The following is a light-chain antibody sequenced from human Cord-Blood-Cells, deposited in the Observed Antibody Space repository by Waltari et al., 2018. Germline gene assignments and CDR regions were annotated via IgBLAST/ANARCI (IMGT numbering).Light chain of an antibody. CDR3: CSYAGSSMV. CDR2: EGS. J-gene: IGLJ2*01. V-gene: IGLV2-23*01. Sequence: QSALTQPASVSGSPGQSITISCTGTSSDVGSYNLVSWYQQHPGKAPKLMIYEGSKRPSGVSNRFSGSKSGNTDSLTISGLQAEDEADYYCCSYAGSSMVFGGGTKLTVL. CDR1: SSDVGSYNL.